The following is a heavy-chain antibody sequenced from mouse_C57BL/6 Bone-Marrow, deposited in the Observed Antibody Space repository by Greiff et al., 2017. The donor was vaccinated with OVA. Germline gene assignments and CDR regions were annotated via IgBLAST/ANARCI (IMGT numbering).Heavy chain of an antibody. J-gene: IGHJ2*01. D-gene: IGHD2-3*01. CDR1: GYAFSSSW. Sequence: QVQLKESGPELVKPGASVKISCKASGYAFSSSWMNWVKQRPGKGLEWIGRIYPGDGDTNYNGKFKGKATLTADKSSSTAYMQLSSLTSEDSAVYFCARFRWLLPYFDYWGQGTTLTVSS. CDR3: ARFRWLLPYFDY. V-gene: IGHV1-82*01. CDR2: IYPGDGDT.